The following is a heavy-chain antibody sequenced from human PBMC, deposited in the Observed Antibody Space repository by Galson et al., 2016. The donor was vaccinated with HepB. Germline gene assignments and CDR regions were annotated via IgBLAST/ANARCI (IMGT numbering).Heavy chain of an antibody. CDR3: AKTPKKGENGGLLNY. V-gene: IGHV3-23*01. Sequence: SLRLSCAASGFTFSNYVMTWVRQAPGVGLEWVSGISTTGSTTYYADSVKGRFTISRDNSKNTLYLQMSGLRADDTAVYYCAKTPKKGENGGLLNYWGQGILVTVSS. CDR2: ISTTGSTT. J-gene: IGHJ1*01. D-gene: IGHD2-15*01. CDR1: GFTFSNYV.